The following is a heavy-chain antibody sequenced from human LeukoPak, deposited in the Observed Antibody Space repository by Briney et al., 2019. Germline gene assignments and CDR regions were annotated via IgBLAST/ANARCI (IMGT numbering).Heavy chain of an antibody. D-gene: IGHD5-24*01. Sequence: ASVKVSCKASGYTFTSYYMHWVRQAPGQGLEWMGIINPSGGSTSYAQKLQGRVTMTTDTSTSTAYMELRSLRSDDTAVYYCARGWLQSFDYWGQGTLVTVSS. CDR2: INPSGGST. CDR3: ARGWLQSFDY. J-gene: IGHJ4*02. CDR1: GYTFTSYY. V-gene: IGHV1-46*01.